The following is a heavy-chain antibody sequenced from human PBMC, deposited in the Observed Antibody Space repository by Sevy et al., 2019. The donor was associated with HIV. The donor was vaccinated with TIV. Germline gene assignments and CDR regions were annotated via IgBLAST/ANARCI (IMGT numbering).Heavy chain of an antibody. Sequence: ASVKVSCKASGYTFTGYYMHWVRQAPGQGLEWMGWINPNSGGTNYAQKFQGRVTMTRDTSISTAYMELSRLRSDDTAVYYCASSNFRITMVRGVKPAFDYWGQGTLVTVSS. D-gene: IGHD3-10*01. V-gene: IGHV1-2*02. CDR1: GYTFTGYY. CDR3: ASSNFRITMVRGVKPAFDY. CDR2: INPNSGGT. J-gene: IGHJ4*02.